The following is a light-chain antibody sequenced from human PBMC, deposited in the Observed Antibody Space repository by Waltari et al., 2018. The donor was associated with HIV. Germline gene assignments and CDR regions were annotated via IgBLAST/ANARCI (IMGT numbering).Light chain of an antibody. CDR2: SNN. J-gene: IGLJ3*02. CDR1: SSNIGSTT. V-gene: IGLV1-44*01. Sequence: QSVLTQPPSASGTPGQTVTISCSGSSSNIGSTTVNWYQHLPGTAPKLLIYSNNVRPSGVPDRFSGFKSGTSASLAISGLQSQDEADYYCTTWDDSLNVLVFGGGTEVTVL. CDR3: TTWDDSLNVLV.